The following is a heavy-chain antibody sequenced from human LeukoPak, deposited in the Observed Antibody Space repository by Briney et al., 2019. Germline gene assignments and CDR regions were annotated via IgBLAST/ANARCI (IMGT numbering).Heavy chain of an antibody. CDR2: ISYDGSNK. J-gene: IGHJ4*02. CDR1: GFTFSSYA. D-gene: IGHD5-18*01. CDR3: AKGGYSYGLDY. Sequence: PRGALRLSCAASGFTFSSYAMHWVRQAPGKGLEWVAVISYDGSNKYYADSVKGRFTISRDNSKNTLYLQMNSLRAEDTAVYYCAKGGYSYGLDYWGQGTLVTVSS. V-gene: IGHV3-30*04.